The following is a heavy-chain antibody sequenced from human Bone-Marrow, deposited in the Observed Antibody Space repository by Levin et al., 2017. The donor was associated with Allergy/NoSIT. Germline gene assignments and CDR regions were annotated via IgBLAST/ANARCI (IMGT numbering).Heavy chain of an antibody. CDR1: GYTFTTHD. Sequence: AASVKVSCQASGYTFTTHDITWVRQAPGQGLEWMGRISEYNGNTNYAQKFQDRVTVTTDRSPNTVYIALRRLNCDDTGGYFCARDIRRGGWGTAYDIWGQGTVVTVSS. V-gene: IGHV1-18*01. J-gene: IGHJ3*02. CDR3: ARDIRRGGWGTAYDI. CDR2: ISEYNGNT. D-gene: IGHD7-27*01.